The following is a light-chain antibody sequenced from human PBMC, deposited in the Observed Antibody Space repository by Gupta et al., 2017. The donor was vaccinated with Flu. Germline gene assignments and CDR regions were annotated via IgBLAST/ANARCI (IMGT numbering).Light chain of an antibody. CDR2: LGS. J-gene: IGKJ2*01. CDR3: MQSLQTPLYT. CDR1: QSLLHSNGFNY. Sequence: TSGEPASISCRSSQSLLHSNGFNYLDWYLQKPGQSPQLLIYLGSHRASGVPDRFTGSGSGTDFTLKISSVEAEDVGVYYCMQSLQTPLYTFGQGTKLEIK. V-gene: IGKV2-28*01.